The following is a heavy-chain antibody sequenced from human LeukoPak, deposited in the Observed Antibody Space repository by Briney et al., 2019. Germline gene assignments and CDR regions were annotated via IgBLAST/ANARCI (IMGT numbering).Heavy chain of an antibody. D-gene: IGHD5-24*01. CDR1: GGSISSYY. CDR2: IYYSGCT. Sequence: SRTLSLTCTVSGGSISSYYWSGIRQSPGKGVEWIGDIYYSGCTNYNPSLKSGVTISVNTCQNQVSLKPRALTAAATGEYYCASGGYNTVDYWGQETLVTVSS. CDR3: ASGGYNTVDY. J-gene: IGHJ4*02. V-gene: IGHV4-59*08.